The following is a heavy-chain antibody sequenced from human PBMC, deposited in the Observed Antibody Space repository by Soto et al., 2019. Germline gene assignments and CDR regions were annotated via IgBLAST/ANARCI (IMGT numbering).Heavy chain of an antibody. CDR1: GGSISSYY. CDR3: ATMGTPATGLYFFDY. J-gene: IGHJ4*02. Sequence: PSETLSLTCTVSGGSISSYYWSWIRQPPGKGLEWIGFISYSGSTYYSTSLKSRVTISVDTSKSQFPLNLSFVTAADTAVYYCATMGTPATGLYFFDYWGQGSLVTVSS. CDR2: ISYSGST. D-gene: IGHD2-15*01. V-gene: IGHV4-59*06.